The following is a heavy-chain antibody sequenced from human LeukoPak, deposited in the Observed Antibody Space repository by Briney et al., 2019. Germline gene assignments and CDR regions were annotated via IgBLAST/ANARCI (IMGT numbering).Heavy chain of an antibody. D-gene: IGHD4-23*01. V-gene: IGHV4-34*01. CDR3: ARSLRWENFDY. J-gene: IGHJ4*02. Sequence: SETLSLTCAVYGGSFSGYYWSWIRQPPGKGLEWIGEINHSGSTNYNPSLKSRVTISVDTSKNQFSLKLSSVTAADTAVYYCARSLRWENFDYWGQGTLVTVSS. CDR2: INHSGST. CDR1: GGSFSGYY.